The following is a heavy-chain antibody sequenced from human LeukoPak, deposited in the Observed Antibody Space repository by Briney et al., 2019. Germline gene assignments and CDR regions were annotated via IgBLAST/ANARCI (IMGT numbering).Heavy chain of an antibody. J-gene: IGHJ4*02. D-gene: IGHD5-12*01. Sequence: GESLQISRKGSGCSFTSYWISWVRQMPGKGLEWMGRIDPSDSYTNYRPSFQGHVTISADKSISTAYLQWSSLKASDTAMYYCARVISGYDWGYFDYWGQGTLVTVSS. CDR3: ARVISGYDWGYFDY. V-gene: IGHV5-10-1*01. CDR2: IDPSDSYT. CDR1: GCSFTSYW.